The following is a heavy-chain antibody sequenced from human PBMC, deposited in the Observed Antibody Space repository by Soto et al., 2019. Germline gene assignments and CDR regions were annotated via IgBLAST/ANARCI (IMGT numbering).Heavy chain of an antibody. D-gene: IGHD3-16*01. CDR1: GYTFTSYA. CDR2: INAGNGNT. CDR3: ARGDFLTYDDY. Sequence: QVQLVQSGAEVKKPGASVKVSCKASGYTFTSYAMHWVRQAPGQRLEWMGWINAGNGNTKYSQKFQGRVTITRDTSASTAYMELISLRSEDTAVYYCARGDFLTYDDYWGQGTLVTVSS. V-gene: IGHV1-3*01. J-gene: IGHJ4*02.